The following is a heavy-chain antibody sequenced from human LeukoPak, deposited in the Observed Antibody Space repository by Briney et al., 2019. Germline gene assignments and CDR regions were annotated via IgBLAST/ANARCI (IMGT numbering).Heavy chain of an antibody. J-gene: IGHJ5*02. CDR2: ITRSSSYT. CDR1: GFTFSSYA. CDR3: ASFMVGSPNWFDP. V-gene: IGHV3-11*03. Sequence: GGSLRLSCAASGFTFSSYAMSWVRQAPGKGLEWISYITRSSSYTNYAASVKGRFTISRDNAKNSLYLQMNSLRAEDTATYYWASFMVGSPNWFDPWGQETLVTVSS. D-gene: IGHD4/OR15-4a*01.